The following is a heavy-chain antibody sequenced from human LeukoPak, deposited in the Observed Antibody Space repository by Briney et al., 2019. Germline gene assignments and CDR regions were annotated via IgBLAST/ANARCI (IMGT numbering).Heavy chain of an antibody. CDR2: IYTSGST. CDR1: GGSISSGSYY. Sequence: PSQTLSPTCTVSGGSISSGSYYWSWIRQPAGKGLEWIGRIYTSGSTNYNPSLKSRVTISVDTSKNQFSLNLSSVTAADTAVYYCARSHHYFDSRAPPYYFDYWGQGTLVTVSS. CDR3: ARSHHYFDSRAPPYYFDY. V-gene: IGHV4-61*02. D-gene: IGHD3-22*01. J-gene: IGHJ4*02.